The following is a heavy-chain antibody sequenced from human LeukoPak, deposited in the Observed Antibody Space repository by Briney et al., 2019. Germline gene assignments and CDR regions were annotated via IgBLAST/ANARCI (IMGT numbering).Heavy chain of an antibody. CDR2: IYSSGNT. CDR3: AKASGSGSYSDY. J-gene: IGHJ4*02. D-gene: IGHD3-10*01. Sequence: PGGSLRLSCAVSGFAVSSGYISWVRQAPGKGLEWVSIIYSSGNTYYADSVRGRFTISRDNSKNTLYLQMNSLRAEDTAVYYCAKASGSGSYSDYWGQGTLVTVSS. CDR1: GFAVSSGY. V-gene: IGHV3-66*03.